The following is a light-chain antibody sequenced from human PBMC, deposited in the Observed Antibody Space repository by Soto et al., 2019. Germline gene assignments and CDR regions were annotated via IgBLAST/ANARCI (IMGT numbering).Light chain of an antibody. CDR3: AAWDDSLNGWV. Sequence: QLVLTQPPSASGTPGQRVTISCSGSSSNIGSNTVNWYQQLPGTAPKLLIYSINQRPSGVPDRFSGSKSGTSASLAISGLQSEDEAAYYCAAWDDSLNGWVFGGGTKVTVL. CDR2: SIN. J-gene: IGLJ3*02. V-gene: IGLV1-44*01. CDR1: SSNIGSNT.